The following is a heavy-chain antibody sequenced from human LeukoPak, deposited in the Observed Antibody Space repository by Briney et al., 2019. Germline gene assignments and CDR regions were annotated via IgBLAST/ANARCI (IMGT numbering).Heavy chain of an antibody. CDR2: IYYSGST. CDR1: GGSMNSYY. D-gene: IGHD2/OR15-2a*01. V-gene: IGHV4-59*08. J-gene: IGHJ3*02. Sequence: SETLSLTCTVSGGSMNSYYWNWIRQSPGKRLEWIGDIYYSGSTNYNPSLKSRVTMSVDTSKNQFSLNLSSVTAADTAVYYCATSTRSRGPAFDIWGQGTVVTVSS. CDR3: ATSTRSRGPAFDI.